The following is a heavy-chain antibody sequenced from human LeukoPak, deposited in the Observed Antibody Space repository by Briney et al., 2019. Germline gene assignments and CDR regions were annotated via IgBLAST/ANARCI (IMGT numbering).Heavy chain of an antibody. CDR1: GGSISSSSYY. CDR2: IYYSGST. Sequence: PSETLSLTCTVSGGSISSSSYYWGWIRQPPGKGLEWIGSIYYSGSTYYNPSLKSRVTISVDTSKTQFSLKLSSVTAADTAVYDCAIDSVSYYGFDYWGQGTLVAVSS. V-gene: IGHV4-39*07. J-gene: IGHJ4*02. CDR3: AIDSVSYYGFDY. D-gene: IGHD1-26*01.